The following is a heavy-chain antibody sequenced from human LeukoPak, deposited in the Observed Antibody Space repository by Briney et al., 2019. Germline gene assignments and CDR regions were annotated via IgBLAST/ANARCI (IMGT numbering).Heavy chain of an antibody. CDR3: ARENVAVADAFDI. CDR1: GFSFSTYG. CDR2: IRFDGGKK. D-gene: IGHD6-19*01. J-gene: IGHJ3*02. V-gene: IGHV3-30*02. Sequence: GGSLRLSCAASGFSFSTYGFHWVRQAPGKGLEWVTFIRFDGGKKNYADSVKGRFAISRDNSKNTVYLQMNSLRAEDTAVYYCARENVAVADAFDIWGQGTMVTVSS.